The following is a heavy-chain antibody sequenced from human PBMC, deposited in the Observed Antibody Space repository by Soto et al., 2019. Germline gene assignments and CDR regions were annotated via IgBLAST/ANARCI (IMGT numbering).Heavy chain of an antibody. CDR2: IIPILGIA. J-gene: IGHJ4*02. CDR3: ARDILFDY. V-gene: IGHV1-69*04. Sequence: GASVKVSCKASGGTFSSYTISWVRQAPGQGLEWMGRIIPILGIANYAQKFQGRVTITRDTSASTAYMELSSLRSEDTAVYYCARDILFDYWAQGNLVTFSS. D-gene: IGHD2-15*01. CDR1: GGTFSSYT.